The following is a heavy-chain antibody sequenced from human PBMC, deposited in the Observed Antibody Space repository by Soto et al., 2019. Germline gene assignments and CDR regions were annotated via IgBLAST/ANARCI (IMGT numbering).Heavy chain of an antibody. CDR2: ISAYNGNT. CDR3: ARFIAAAGNYYYYYGMDV. V-gene: IGHV1-18*04. D-gene: IGHD6-13*01. Sequence: ASVKVSCKASGYTFTSYGISWVRQAPGQGLEWMGWISAYNGNTSYAQKLQGRVTMTTDTSTSTAYMELRSLRSDDTAVYYCARFIAAAGNYYYYYGMDVWGQGTTVTVSS. CDR1: GYTFTSYG. J-gene: IGHJ6*02.